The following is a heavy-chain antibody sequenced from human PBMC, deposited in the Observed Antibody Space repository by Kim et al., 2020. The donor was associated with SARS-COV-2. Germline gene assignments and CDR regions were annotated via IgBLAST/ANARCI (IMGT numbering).Heavy chain of an antibody. V-gene: IGHV4-39*01. CDR1: GGSISSSSYY. Sequence: SETLSLTCTVSGGSISSSSYYWGWIRQPPGKGLEWIGSIYYSGSTYYNPSLKSRVTISVDTSKNQFSLKLSSVTAADTAVYYCAGQGGFGELSQPGSAPLSFSFDYWGQGTLVTVSS. CDR2: IYYSGST. CDR3: AGQGGFGELSQPGSAPLSFSFDY. D-gene: IGHD3-10*01. J-gene: IGHJ4*02.